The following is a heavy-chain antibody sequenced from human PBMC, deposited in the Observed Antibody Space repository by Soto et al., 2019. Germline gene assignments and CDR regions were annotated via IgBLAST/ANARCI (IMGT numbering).Heavy chain of an antibody. Sequence: LSLTCTVSGGSISSYYWSWIRQPPGKGLEWIGYVHDSWGSHYNPSLKSRVTISVDTSKNQFSLKLSSVTAADTAVYYCARGLSIEMATIYYYYYYGMDVWGQGTTVTVSS. D-gene: IGHD5-12*01. CDR1: GGSISSYY. CDR2: VHDSWGS. V-gene: IGHV4-59*12. CDR3: ARGLSIEMATIYYYYYYGMDV. J-gene: IGHJ6*02.